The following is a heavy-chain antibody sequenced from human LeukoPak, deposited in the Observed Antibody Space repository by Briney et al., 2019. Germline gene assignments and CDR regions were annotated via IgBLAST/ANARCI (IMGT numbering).Heavy chain of an antibody. CDR2: NNPSGGST. CDR1: GYTFTSYY. J-gene: IGHJ4*02. CDR3: ARDGSVAVAGDYYFDY. Sequence: ASVKVSCKASGYTFTSYYMHWVRQAPGQGREWMGINNPSGGSTSYAQKFQGRVTMTRDTSTSTVYMELSSLRSEDTAVYYCARDGSVAVAGDYYFDYWGQGTLVTVSS. V-gene: IGHV1-46*03. D-gene: IGHD6-19*01.